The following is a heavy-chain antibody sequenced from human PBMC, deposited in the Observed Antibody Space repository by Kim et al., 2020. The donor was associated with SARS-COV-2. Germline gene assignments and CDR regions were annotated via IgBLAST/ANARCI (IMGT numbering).Heavy chain of an antibody. Sequence: GGSLRLSCAASGFTFSNAWMSWVRQAPGKGLEWVGRIKSKTDGGTTDYAAPVKGRFTISRDDSKNTLYLQMNSLKTEDTAVYYCTTVNNWNYGMIPFDYWGQGTLVTVSS. CDR3: TTVNNWNYGMIPFDY. J-gene: IGHJ4*02. CDR1: GFTFSNAW. CDR2: IKSKTDGGTT. V-gene: IGHV3-15*01. D-gene: IGHD1-7*01.